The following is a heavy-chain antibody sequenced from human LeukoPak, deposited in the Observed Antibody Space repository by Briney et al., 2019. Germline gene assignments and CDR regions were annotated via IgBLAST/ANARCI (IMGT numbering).Heavy chain of an antibody. D-gene: IGHD6-13*01. CDR3: AKDKYSSSWYYYYYGMDV. V-gene: IGHV3-23*01. CDR1: GFTFSSYW. CDR2: ISGSGGST. J-gene: IGHJ6*02. Sequence: GGSLRLSCAASGFTFSSYWMHWVRQAPGKGLEWVSAISGSGGSTYYADSVKGRFTISRDNSKNTLYLQMNSLRAEDTAVYYCAKDKYSSSWYYYYYGMDVWGQGTTVTVSS.